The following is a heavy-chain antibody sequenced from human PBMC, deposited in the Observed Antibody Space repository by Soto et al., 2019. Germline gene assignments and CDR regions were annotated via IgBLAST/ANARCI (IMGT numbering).Heavy chain of an antibody. CDR1: GGTFSSYA. J-gene: IGHJ6*01. CDR2: IIPIFGTA. D-gene: IGHD2-2*01. V-gene: IGHV1-69*01. CDR3: ARRWVPAQSYYYCGMDV. Sequence: QVQLGQAGAEVKKPGSSVKVSCKASGGTFSSYAISWVRQAPGQVLEWMGGIIPIFGTANYAQKFKGRVTIPADESTSTAYMELRGLRSEDTAVYYCARRWVPAQSYYYCGMDVWGQGTTVTGSS.